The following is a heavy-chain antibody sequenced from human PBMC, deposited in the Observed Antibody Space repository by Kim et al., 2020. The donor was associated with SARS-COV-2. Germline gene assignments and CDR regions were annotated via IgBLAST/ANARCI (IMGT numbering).Heavy chain of an antibody. CDR2: IFHSGTT. Sequence: SETLSLTCSVSGGAISSYYWRWIRQPPEKGLEWIGYIFHSGTTKYNPSLKNRVSISVDTSKNQFSLRLTSVTAADTAVYYCARDLPHTSGDSSYAYGMDV. CDR1: GGAISSYY. D-gene: IGHD2-15*01. CDR3: ARDLPHTSGDSSYAYGMDV. J-gene: IGHJ6*01. V-gene: IGHV4-59*13.